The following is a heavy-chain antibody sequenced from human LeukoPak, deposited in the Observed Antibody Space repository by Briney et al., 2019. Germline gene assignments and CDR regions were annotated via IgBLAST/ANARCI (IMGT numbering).Heavy chain of an antibody. CDR2: MNPNSGNT. CDR3: ARMGPRGDTAILDY. Sequence: ASVKVSCKASGYTFTSYGISWVRQAPGQGLEWMGWMNPNSGNTGYAQKFQGRVTMTRNTSISTAYMELSSLRSEDTAVYYCARMGPRGDTAILDYWGQGTLVTVSS. V-gene: IGHV1-8*02. D-gene: IGHD5-18*01. CDR1: GYTFTSYG. J-gene: IGHJ4*02.